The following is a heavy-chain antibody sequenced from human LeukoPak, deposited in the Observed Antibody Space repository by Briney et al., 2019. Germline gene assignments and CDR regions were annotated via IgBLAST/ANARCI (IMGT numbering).Heavy chain of an antibody. CDR1: GYTFTNYG. J-gene: IGHJ4*02. V-gene: IGHV1-18*01. Sequence: ASVKVSCKASGYTFTNYGVTWVRQAPGQGLEWMGWISGYSGNTNFAQKLQGRVTLATDTSTSTAYMELRSLRSDDTAVYYRARTGYGGNFFDYWGQGTLVTVSS. D-gene: IGHD4-23*01. CDR2: ISGYSGNT. CDR3: ARTGYGGNFFDY.